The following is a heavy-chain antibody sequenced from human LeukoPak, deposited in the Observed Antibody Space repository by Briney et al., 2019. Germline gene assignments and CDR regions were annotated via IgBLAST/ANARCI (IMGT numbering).Heavy chain of an antibody. V-gene: IGHV3-21*01. Sequence: PGGSLRLSCAASGFTFSSYSMNWVRQAPGKGLEWVSSTSSSSSYIYYADSVKGRFTISRDNAKNSLYLQMNSLRAEDTAVYYCARDREQDYYDSSGYAFDIWGQGTMVTVSS. D-gene: IGHD3-22*01. CDR2: TSSSSSYI. J-gene: IGHJ3*02. CDR3: ARDREQDYYDSSGYAFDI. CDR1: GFTFSSYS.